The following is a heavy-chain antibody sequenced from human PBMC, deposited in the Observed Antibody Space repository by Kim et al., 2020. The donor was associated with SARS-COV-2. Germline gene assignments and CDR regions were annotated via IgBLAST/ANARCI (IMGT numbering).Heavy chain of an antibody. CDR3: ARDRRGSYYDGAFDI. CDR2: TRNKANSYTT. V-gene: IGHV3-72*01. D-gene: IGHD1-26*01. Sequence: GGSLRLSCAASGFTFSDHYMDWVRQAPGKGLEWVGRTRNKANSYTTEYAASVKGRFTISRDDSKNSLYLQMNSLKTEDTAVYYCARDRRGSYYDGAFDIWGQGTMVTVSS. J-gene: IGHJ3*02. CDR1: GFTFSDHY.